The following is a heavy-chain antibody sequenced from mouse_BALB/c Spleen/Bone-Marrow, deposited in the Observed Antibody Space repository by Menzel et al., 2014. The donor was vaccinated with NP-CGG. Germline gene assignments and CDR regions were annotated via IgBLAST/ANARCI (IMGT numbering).Heavy chain of an antibody. Sequence: QVQLQQPGAELVRPGSSVKISCKASGYAFSNYWMNWVKRRPEQGLEWIGQIYPGDGDTNYNGKFKGKATLTADKSSSTAYMQLSSLTSEDSAVYFCARGRGWYFGYWGQGTTLTVSS. CDR2: IYPGDGDT. J-gene: IGHJ2*01. D-gene: IGHD2-3*01. CDR3: ARGRGWYFGY. CDR1: GYAFSNYW. V-gene: IGHV1-80*01.